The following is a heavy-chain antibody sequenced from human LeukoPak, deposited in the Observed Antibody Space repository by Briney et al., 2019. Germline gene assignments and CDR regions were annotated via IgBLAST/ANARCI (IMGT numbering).Heavy chain of an antibody. D-gene: IGHD6-6*01. Sequence: SETLSLTCTVAGGSISSSSYYWGWIRHPPGEGLERIGTIDHSGSTYSNPSLASRVTISVDTSKNQFSLRLSSVTAADTAVYYCATRPYYYYHMDVWGKGTTVTVSS. CDR2: IDHSGST. J-gene: IGHJ6*03. V-gene: IGHV4-39*07. CDR1: GGSISSSSYY. CDR3: ATRPYYYYHMDV.